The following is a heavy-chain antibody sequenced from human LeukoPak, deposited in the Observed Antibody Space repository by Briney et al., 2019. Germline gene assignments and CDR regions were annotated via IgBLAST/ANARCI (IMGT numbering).Heavy chain of an antibody. V-gene: IGHV3-11*04. CDR1: GFIFSDYY. D-gene: IGHD3-10*01. CDR3: AREQTYYYGSGSYSRYYYMDV. CDR2: IGSSGSTI. J-gene: IGHJ6*03. Sequence: PGGSLRLSCAASGFIFSDYYMTWIRQAPGKGLEWVSYIGSSGSTIYHADSVKGRFTISRDNAKNSLYLQMNSLRAEDTAVYYCAREQTYYYGSGSYSRYYYMDVWGKGTTVTVSS.